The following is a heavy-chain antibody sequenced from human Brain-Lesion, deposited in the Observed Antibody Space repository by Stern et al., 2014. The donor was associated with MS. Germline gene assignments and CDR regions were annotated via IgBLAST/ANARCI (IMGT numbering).Heavy chain of an antibody. D-gene: IGHD5-18*01. CDR3: ARDKEDTNMAFRYFDN. J-gene: IGHJ4*02. CDR1: GGSVGSGSYD. Sequence: QVQLQESGPGLVKPSQTLSLTCTVSGGSVGSGSYDWSWIRQPAGKGLEWIGRIYTTGSTYYNPPLKSRVSISIDTSKNQFSLKLPSVTAADTAVYYCARDKEDTNMAFRYFDNWGQGTLVTVSS. V-gene: IGHV4-61*02. CDR2: IYTTGST.